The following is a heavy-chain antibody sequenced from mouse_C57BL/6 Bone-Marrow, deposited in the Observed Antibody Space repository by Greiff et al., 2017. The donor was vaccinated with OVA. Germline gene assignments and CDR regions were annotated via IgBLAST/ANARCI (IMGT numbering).Heavy chain of an antibody. D-gene: IGHD1-1*01. Sequence: LQESGAELVRPGTSVKVSCKASGYAFTNYLIEWVKQRPGQGLEWIGVINPGSGGTNYNEKFKGKATLTADKSSSTAYMQLSSLTSEDSAVYFCARSGSTVNWYFDVWGTGTTVTVSS. J-gene: IGHJ1*03. CDR1: GYAFTNYL. CDR2: INPGSGGT. V-gene: IGHV1-54*01. CDR3: ARSGSTVNWYFDV.